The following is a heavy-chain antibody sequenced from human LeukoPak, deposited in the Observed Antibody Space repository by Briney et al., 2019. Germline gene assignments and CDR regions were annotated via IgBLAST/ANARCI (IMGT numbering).Heavy chain of an antibody. Sequence: SETLSLTCTVSGYSISSGYYWGWIRQPPGKGLEWIGSIYHSGSTYYNPSLKSRVTISVDTSKNQFSLKLSSVTAADTAVNYCARGKGLTAAGSVWGQGTLVTVSS. V-gene: IGHV4-38-2*02. J-gene: IGHJ4*02. D-gene: IGHD6-13*01. CDR1: GYSISSGYY. CDR3: ARGKGLTAAGSV. CDR2: IYHSGST.